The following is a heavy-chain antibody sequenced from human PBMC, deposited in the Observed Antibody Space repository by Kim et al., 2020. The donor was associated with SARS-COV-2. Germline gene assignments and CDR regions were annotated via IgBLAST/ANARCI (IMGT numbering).Heavy chain of an antibody. J-gene: IGHJ4*02. Sequence: DSVKGRFTLSRDNAKNSLYLQMNSLRVQDTAFYYCAKDSYFFGSGTYVWDYWGQGTLVTVSS. CDR3: AKDSYFFGSGTYVWDY. V-gene: IGHV3-9*01. D-gene: IGHD3-10*01.